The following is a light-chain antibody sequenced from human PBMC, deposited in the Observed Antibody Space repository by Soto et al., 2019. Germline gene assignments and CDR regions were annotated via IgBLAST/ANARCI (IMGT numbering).Light chain of an antibody. CDR3: QQYGRT. CDR1: QSISVN. J-gene: IGKJ1*01. Sequence: EIVMTQSPATVSVSPGEGAALSCRASQSISVNVAFYQHKAGQPPRLLIYDASTRPTVVPARFSGSCSGTEFTLTITSLQPEDFAVYYCQQYGRTFGQGTKVDIK. CDR2: DAS. V-gene: IGKV3-15*01.